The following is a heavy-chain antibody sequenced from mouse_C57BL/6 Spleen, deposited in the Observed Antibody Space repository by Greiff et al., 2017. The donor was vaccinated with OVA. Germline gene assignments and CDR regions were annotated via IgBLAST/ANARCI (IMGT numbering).Heavy chain of an antibody. CDR2: INYDGSST. Sequence: EVKVVESEGGLVQPGSSMKLSCTASGFTFSDYYMAWVRQVPEKGLEWVANINYDGSSTYYLDSLKSRFIISRDNAKNILYLQMSSLKSEDTATYYCARWIYYYGSSYFDYWGQGTTLTVSS. CDR1: GFTFSDYY. V-gene: IGHV5-16*01. CDR3: ARWIYYYGSSYFDY. J-gene: IGHJ2*01. D-gene: IGHD1-1*01.